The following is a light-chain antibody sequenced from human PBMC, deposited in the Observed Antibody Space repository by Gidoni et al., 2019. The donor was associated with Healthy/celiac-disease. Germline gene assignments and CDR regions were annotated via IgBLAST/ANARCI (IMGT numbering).Light chain of an antibody. CDR2: GAS. CDR1: QRVSSRY. CDR3: QQYGSSPLYT. J-gene: IGKJ2*01. Sequence: EIVFTQSPGTLSLSPGERVTLSCRASQRVSSRYLAWYQQKPGQAPRLLIYGASSRATGIPDRFSGSESGTDFTLTISRLEPEDFAVYYCQQYGSSPLYTFXXXTKLEIK. V-gene: IGKV3-20*01.